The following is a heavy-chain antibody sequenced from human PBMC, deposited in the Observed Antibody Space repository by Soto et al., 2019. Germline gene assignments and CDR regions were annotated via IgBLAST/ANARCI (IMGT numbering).Heavy chain of an antibody. D-gene: IGHD6-6*01. CDR2: ISAYNGNT. Sequence: GASVPVSCMASLYTFTSYGISWVRQAPGQGLEWMGWISAYNGNTNYAQKLQGRVTMTTATSTSTAYMELRSLRSDDTAVYYCARDQKCRSDSWYFDLWGRGTLVTVSS. CDR1: LYTFTSYG. J-gene: IGHJ2*01. V-gene: IGHV1-18*01. CDR3: ARDQKCRSDSWYFDL.